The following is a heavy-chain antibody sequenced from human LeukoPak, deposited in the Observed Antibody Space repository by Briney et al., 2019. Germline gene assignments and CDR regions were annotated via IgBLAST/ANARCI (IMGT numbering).Heavy chain of an antibody. D-gene: IGHD3-10*01. CDR3: ARDRITMVRGVIIGPYGMDV. V-gene: IGHV1-46*01. CDR2: INPSGGST. J-gene: IGHJ6*02. CDR1: GYTFTSYY. Sequence: ASVNVSCKASGYTFTSYYMHWVRQAPGQGLEWMGIINPSGGSTSYAQKFQGRVTMTRDTSTSTVYMELSSLRSEDTAVYYCARDRITMVRGVIIGPYGMDVWGQGTTVTVSS.